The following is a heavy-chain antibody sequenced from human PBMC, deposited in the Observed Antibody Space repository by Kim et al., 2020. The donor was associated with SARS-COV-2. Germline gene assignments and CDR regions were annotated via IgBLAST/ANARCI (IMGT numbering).Heavy chain of an antibody. CDR3: ARLSGNYYYGMDV. Sequence: YADSVKGRFTISRDNSKNTLYLQMNGLRAEDPAVYYCARLSGNYYYGMDVWGQGTTVTVSS. V-gene: IGHV3-53*01. J-gene: IGHJ6*02. D-gene: IGHD6-25*01.